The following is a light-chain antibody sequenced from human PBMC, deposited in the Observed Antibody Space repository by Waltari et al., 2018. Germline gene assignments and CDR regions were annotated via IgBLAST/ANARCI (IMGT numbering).Light chain of an antibody. CDR1: SGHIVGYY. Sequence: NFMLTQPHPVSESPGKTVTISCTRNSGHIVGYYVQWYQQRPGSAPTTVIYEDDQRPSGFPDRFSGSIDTSNSASLTISRLRTEDEADYYCQSYDNNIVLFGGGTKLTVL. CDR3: QSYDNNIVL. J-gene: IGLJ2*01. V-gene: IGLV6-57*03. CDR2: EDD.